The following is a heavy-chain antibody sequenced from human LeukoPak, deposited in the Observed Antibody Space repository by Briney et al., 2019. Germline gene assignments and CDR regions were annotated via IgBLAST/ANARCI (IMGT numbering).Heavy chain of an antibody. J-gene: IGHJ4*02. CDR3: ANRDYYDSSGSLN. Sequence: GGSLRLSCAASGFTFSDYYMSWIRQAPGKGLEWVSYISSSGSTIYYADSVKGRFTISRDNSKNTLYLQMNSLRAEDTAVYYCANRDYYDSSGSLNWGQGTLVTVSS. CDR2: ISSSGSTI. V-gene: IGHV3-11*04. D-gene: IGHD3-22*01. CDR1: GFTFSDYY.